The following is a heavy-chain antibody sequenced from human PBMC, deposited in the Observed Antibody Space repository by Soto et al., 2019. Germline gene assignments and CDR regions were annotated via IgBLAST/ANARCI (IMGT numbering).Heavy chain of an antibody. V-gene: IGHV3-7*05. CDR3: ARVNSSGWADPFDY. CDR2: IKQDGSEK. D-gene: IGHD6-19*01. J-gene: IGHJ4*02. CDR1: GFTFSSYW. Sequence: HPGGSLRLSCAASGFTFSSYWMSWVRQAPGKGLEWVANIKQDGSEKYYVDSVKGRFTISRDNAKNSLYLQMNSLRAEDTAVYYCARVNSSGWADPFDYWGQGTLVTVSS.